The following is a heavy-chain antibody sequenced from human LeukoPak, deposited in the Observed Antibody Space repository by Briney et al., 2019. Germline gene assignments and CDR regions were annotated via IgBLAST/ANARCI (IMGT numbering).Heavy chain of an antibody. V-gene: IGHV1-18*01. CDR1: GGTFSSYA. J-gene: IGHJ4*02. Sequence: GASVKVSCKASGGTFSSYAISWVRQAPGQGLEWMGWISAYNGNTNYAQKLQGRVTMTTDTSTSTAYMELRSLRSDDTAVYYCARDSGWLQFPGSFDYWGQGTLVTVSS. CDR2: ISAYNGNT. D-gene: IGHD5-24*01. CDR3: ARDSGWLQFPGSFDY.